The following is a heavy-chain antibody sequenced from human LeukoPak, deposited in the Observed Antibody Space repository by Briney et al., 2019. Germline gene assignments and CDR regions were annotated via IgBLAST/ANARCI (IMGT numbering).Heavy chain of an antibody. CDR3: ARGTYYSDC. J-gene: IGHJ4*02. CDR2: ISSVITTV. CDR1: GFTFSTYG. V-gene: IGHV3-48*02. Sequence: GGSLRLSCAASGFTFSTYGMNWVRQAPGKGLEWVSYISSVITTVYYAGSVKGRFTISRDNARNSLYLQMNSLRDEDTAVYYCARGTYYSDCWGQGTLVTVSS.